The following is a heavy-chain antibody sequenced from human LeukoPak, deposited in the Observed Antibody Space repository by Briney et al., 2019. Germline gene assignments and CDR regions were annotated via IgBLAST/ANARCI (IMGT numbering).Heavy chain of an antibody. Sequence: SETLSLTCVVSGGSISSGFYSWSWIRQPPARGREWIGYIYHSGTTYYNPSLKSRVTISVDRSKNQFSLELTSVTAADTAVYYCAGGGGMVRGVYNWFDPWGQGTLVTVSS. J-gene: IGHJ5*02. CDR1: GGSISSGFYS. CDR3: AGGGGMVRGVYNWFDP. CDR2: IYHSGTT. V-gene: IGHV4-30-2*01. D-gene: IGHD3-10*01.